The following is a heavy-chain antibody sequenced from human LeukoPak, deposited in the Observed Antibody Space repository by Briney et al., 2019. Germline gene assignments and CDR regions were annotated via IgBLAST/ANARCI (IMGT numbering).Heavy chain of an antibody. J-gene: IGHJ6*03. Sequence: SETLSLTCAVYGGSFSGYYWSRIRQPPGKGLEWIGEINHSGSTNYNPSLKSRVTISVDTSKNQFSLKLSSVTAADTAVYYCARGYFQNYYYYYYMDVWGKGTTVTVSS. D-gene: IGHD2/OR15-2a*01. V-gene: IGHV4-34*01. CDR1: GGSFSGYY. CDR3: ARGYFQNYYYYYYMDV. CDR2: INHSGST.